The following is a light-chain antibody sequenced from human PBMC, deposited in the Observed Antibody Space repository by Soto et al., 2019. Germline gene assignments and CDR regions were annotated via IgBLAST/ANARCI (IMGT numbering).Light chain of an antibody. CDR3: QQYGSLSWT. Sequence: EIVLTQSPGTLSLSPGERGTLSCRASQTVSTNYLAWYQQKPGQAPRLLIYGASKRATGIPDRFSGSGSGTDFTLTISRLEPEDFAVYHCQQYGSLSWTFGQGTKVDIK. V-gene: IGKV3-20*01. CDR1: QTVSTNY. CDR2: GAS. J-gene: IGKJ1*01.